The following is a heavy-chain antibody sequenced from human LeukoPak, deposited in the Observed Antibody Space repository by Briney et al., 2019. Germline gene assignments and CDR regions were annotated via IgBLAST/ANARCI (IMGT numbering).Heavy chain of an antibody. CDR2: IIPIFGTA. J-gene: IGHJ4*02. Sequence: SVKVSCKASGGTFSSYAISWVRQAPGQGLEWMGGIIPIFGTANYAQKFQGRVTITADESTSTAYMELSSLRSEDTAVYYCAKDPHRRVGGYFDYWGQGTLVTVSS. V-gene: IGHV1-69*13. CDR1: GGTFSSYA. CDR3: AKDPHRRVGGYFDY. D-gene: IGHD2-15*01.